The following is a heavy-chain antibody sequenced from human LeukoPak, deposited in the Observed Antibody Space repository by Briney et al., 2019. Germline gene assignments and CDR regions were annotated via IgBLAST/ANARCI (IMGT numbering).Heavy chain of an antibody. CDR2: ISTNGGNT. D-gene: IGHD2-21*02. V-gene: IGHV3-64*01. J-gene: IGHJ4*02. CDR3: ARGKGIYCGGDCSALDY. CDR1: GFTFSTYA. Sequence: GGPLRLSCAASGFTFSTYAMHWVRQAPGKGLEYVSAISTNGGNTYYANPVKGRFTISRDNSKNTLFLQMGSLRAEDVAVYYCARGKGIYCGGDCSALDYWGQGALVTASS.